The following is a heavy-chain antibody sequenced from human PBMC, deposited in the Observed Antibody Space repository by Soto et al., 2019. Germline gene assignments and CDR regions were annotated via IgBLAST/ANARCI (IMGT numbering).Heavy chain of an antibody. CDR1: GYTFTSYG. J-gene: IGHJ5*02. CDR3: ARVLLGVGPEP. Sequence: ASVKVSCKASGYTFTSYGISWVGQAPGEGLEWMGWISAYNGNTNYAQKLQGRVTMTTDTSTSTAYMELRRLRSDDTAVYYCARVLLGVGPEPWGQGTLVTVSS. V-gene: IGHV1-18*01. D-gene: IGHD3-16*01. CDR2: ISAYNGNT.